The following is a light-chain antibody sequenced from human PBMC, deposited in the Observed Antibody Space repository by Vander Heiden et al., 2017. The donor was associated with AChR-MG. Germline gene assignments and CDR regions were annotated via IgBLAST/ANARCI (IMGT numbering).Light chain of an antibody. CDR1: PSLLLSYGRTY. Sequence: DIVMTQPPLSLSVPPGQAPSISCQFSPSLLLSYGRTYLYWYLQRPGQSPHLLISEGSSRDSGVPDRFSGSGSGTDFTLKISRVEAEDVGVYYCRQSINLPVTFGPGTKVEIK. CDR2: EGS. J-gene: IGKJ1*01. V-gene: IGKV2-29*03. CDR3: RQSINLPVT.